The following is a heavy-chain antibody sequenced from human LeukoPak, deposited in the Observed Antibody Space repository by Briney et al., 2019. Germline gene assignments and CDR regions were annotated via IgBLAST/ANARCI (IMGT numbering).Heavy chain of an antibody. CDR3: ARDSLMVRGPFDP. CDR1: GFTFSDYT. CDR2: ISSTSSYI. Sequence: GGSLRLSCAASGFTFSDYTMNWVRQAPGKGLEWVSSISSTSSYISYADSVKGRFTISRDNAKNSLYLQMKSLGAEDTAVYYCARDSLMVRGPFDPWGQGTLVTVSS. V-gene: IGHV3-21*04. J-gene: IGHJ5*02. D-gene: IGHD3-10*01.